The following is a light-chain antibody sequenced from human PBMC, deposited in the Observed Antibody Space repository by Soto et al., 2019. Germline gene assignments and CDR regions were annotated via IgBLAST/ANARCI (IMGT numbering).Light chain of an antibody. CDR2: GNI. V-gene: IGLV1-40*01. CDR3: QSYDRSLSGYVV. J-gene: IGLJ2*01. CDR1: SSNIGAGYD. Sequence: QSVLTQPPSVSGAPGQRVTISCTGSSSNIGAGYDVHWYQQLPGTAPKLLIYGNINRPSGVPDRFSGSKSGTSASLAITGLQAEDEADYYCQSYDRSLSGYVVFGGGTKVTVL.